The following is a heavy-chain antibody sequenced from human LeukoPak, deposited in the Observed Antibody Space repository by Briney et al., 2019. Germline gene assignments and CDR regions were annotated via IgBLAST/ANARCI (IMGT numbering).Heavy chain of an antibody. J-gene: IGHJ6*04. V-gene: IGHV4-34*01. Sequence: SETLSLTCAVYGGSFSGYYWSWIRQPPGKGLGWIGEINHSGNTNYNPSLKSRVTISVDTSRNQFSLKLSSVTAADTAVYYCATRRGRYGMDVWGKGTTVTVSS. CDR1: GGSFSGYY. CDR2: INHSGNT. CDR3: ATRRGRYGMDV.